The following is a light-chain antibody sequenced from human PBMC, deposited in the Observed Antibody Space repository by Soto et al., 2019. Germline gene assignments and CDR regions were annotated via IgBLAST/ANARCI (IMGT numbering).Light chain of an antibody. Sequence: QSALTQPASVSGSPGQSITISCTGTGSDVGGYNYVSWYQQHPGKAPKLMIYDVRNRPSGVSNRFSGSKSGNTASLTISGLQAEDEADYYCSSYSSSSTLFGTGTRSPS. CDR2: DVR. CDR1: GSDVGGYNY. J-gene: IGLJ1*01. V-gene: IGLV2-14*01. CDR3: SSYSSSSTL.